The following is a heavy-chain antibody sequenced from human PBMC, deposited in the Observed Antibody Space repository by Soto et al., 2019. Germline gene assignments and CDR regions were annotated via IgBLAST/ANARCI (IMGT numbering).Heavy chain of an antibody. CDR2: ILSSSGSI. D-gene: IGHD6-6*01. V-gene: IGHV3-21*01. CDR1: GVTFSSFS. J-gene: IGHJ6*03. Sequence: EVQLVESGGGLVKPGGSLRLSCAASGVTFSSFSFNWVRQAPGKGLEWVSFILSSSGSIYYADSVKGRFTISRDNAKNSLNLQMNSMKDEDTAVSYCARYSGEQLVRRGFYYYYMDVWGKGTTVTVSS. CDR3: ARYSGEQLVRRGFYYYYMDV.